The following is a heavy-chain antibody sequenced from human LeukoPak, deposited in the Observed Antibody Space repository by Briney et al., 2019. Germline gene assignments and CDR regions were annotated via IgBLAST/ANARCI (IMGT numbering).Heavy chain of an antibody. D-gene: IGHD5-12*01. J-gene: IGHJ4*02. CDR1: GFNIRDHY. V-gene: IGHV3-11*04. CDR3: AKADLEGPDSGYDPKGPSSSWSSGY. CDR2: LSGALNII. Sequence: PGGSLRLSCAASGFNIRDHYMGWIRQAPGKGLEWVSYLSGALNIIYYADSVKGRFTISRDNSKNTLYLQMNSLRAEDTAVYYCAKADLEGPDSGYDPKGPSSSWSSGYWGQGTLVTVSS.